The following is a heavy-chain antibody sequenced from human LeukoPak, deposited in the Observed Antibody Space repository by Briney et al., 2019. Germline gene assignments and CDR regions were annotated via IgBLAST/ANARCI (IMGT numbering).Heavy chain of an antibody. V-gene: IGHV5-51*01. CDR3: ARYSSSSPSSYYYYYMDV. CDR2: IYPGDSDT. Sequence: GESLKISRKGSGYSFTSYWIGWVRQMPGKGLEWMGIIYPGDSDTRYSPSFQGQVTISADKSISTAYLQWSSLKASDTAMYYCARYSSSSPSSYYYYYMDVWGKGTTVTVSS. D-gene: IGHD6-6*01. J-gene: IGHJ6*03. CDR1: GYSFTSYW.